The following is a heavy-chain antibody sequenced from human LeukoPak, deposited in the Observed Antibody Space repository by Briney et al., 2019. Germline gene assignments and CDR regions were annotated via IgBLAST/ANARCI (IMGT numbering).Heavy chain of an antibody. D-gene: IGHD3-16*01. CDR1: GFTFSSYA. J-gene: IGHJ4*02. Sequence: PGGSLRLSCSASGFTFSSYAMDWVRQAPGKGLEYVSTISSNGGSTYYADSVKGRSTISRDDSKNTLYLRMSSLGAEDTAVYYCVKEGDYGYYFDYWGQGTLVTVSS. CDR3: VKEGDYGYYFDY. CDR2: ISSNGGST. V-gene: IGHV3-64D*06.